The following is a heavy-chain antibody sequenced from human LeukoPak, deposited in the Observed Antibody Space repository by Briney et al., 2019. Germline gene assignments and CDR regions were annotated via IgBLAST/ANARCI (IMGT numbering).Heavy chain of an antibody. Sequence: GRSLRLSCAASGFTFSSYAMHWVRQAPGKGLKWVAVISYDGSNKYYADSVKGRFTISRDNSKNTLYLQMNSLRAEDTAVYYCARDLNDYVDYWGQGTLVTVSS. CDR3: ARDLNDYVDY. CDR1: GFTFSSYA. J-gene: IGHJ4*02. V-gene: IGHV3-30*04. CDR2: ISYDGSNK.